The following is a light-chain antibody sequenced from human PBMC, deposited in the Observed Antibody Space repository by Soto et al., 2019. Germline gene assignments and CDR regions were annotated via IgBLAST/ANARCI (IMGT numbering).Light chain of an antibody. CDR1: SSDVGRYNY. J-gene: IGLJ2*01. CDR2: DVS. CDR3: SSYTSSHTVI. Sequence: QSALTQPASVSGSPGQSITISCIGTSSDVGRYNYVSWYRQHPAKAPKLIIYDVSFRPSGVSDRFSGSKSANTASLTISGLQAEDEADCYCSSYTSSHTVIFGGGTQLTVL. V-gene: IGLV2-14*01.